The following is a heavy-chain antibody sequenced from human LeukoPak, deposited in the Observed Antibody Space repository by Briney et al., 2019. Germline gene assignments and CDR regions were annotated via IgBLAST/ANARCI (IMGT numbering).Heavy chain of an antibody. CDR1: GGSISSGGYY. V-gene: IGHV4-31*03. CDR3: ARDISSTKFDY. D-gene: IGHD2-2*01. Sequence: NPSQTLSLTCTVSGGSISSGGYYWSWIRQHPGKGLEWVGYIYYSGSTYYNPSLKSRVTISVDTSKNQFSLKLSPVTAADTAVYYCARDISSTKFDYWGQGTLVTVSS. CDR2: IYYSGST. J-gene: IGHJ4*02.